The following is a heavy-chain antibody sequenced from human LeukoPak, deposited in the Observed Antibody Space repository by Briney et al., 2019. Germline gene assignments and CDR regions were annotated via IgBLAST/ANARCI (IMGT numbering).Heavy chain of an antibody. Sequence: GGSLRLSCAASGFTFSSYWMSWVRQAPGKGLEWVANIKQDGSEKYYVDSVKGRFTISRDNAKDSLYLQMNSLRAEDTAVYYCATSSIRYFGWLFSKGRAFDIWGQGTMVTVSS. CDR2: IKQDGSEK. V-gene: IGHV3-7*01. CDR1: GFTFSSYW. CDR3: ATSSIRYFGWLFSKGRAFDI. D-gene: IGHD3-9*01. J-gene: IGHJ3*02.